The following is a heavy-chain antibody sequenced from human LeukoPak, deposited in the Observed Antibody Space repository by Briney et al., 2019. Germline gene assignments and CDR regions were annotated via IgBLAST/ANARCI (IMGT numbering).Heavy chain of an antibody. V-gene: IGHV5-51*01. CDR2: IYPGDSDT. J-gene: IGHJ3*02. CDR3: ARQTGDNAFDI. Sequence: ESLQISCKGSGYRFTTYWIGWVRQMPGKGLEWMGIIYPGDSDTRYSPSFQGQVTISADKSITTAYLQWNSLKASDTVMYYCARQTGDNAFDIWGRGTMVTVSS. D-gene: IGHD7-27*01. CDR1: GYRFTTYW.